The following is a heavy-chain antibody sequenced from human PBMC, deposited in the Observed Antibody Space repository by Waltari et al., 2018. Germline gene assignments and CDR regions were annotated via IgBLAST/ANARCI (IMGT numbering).Heavy chain of an antibody. Sequence: QLQLQESGPGLVKPSETLSFTCTVSGGSISSSSYYWGWIRQPPGKGLEWIGSIYYSGGTYYNPSLSSRVTISLDTSKNQFSLKLSSVTAADTAVYYCATKRESSASGFDYWGQGTLVTVSS. CDR1: GGSISSSSYY. D-gene: IGHD6-19*01. J-gene: IGHJ4*02. CDR3: ATKRESSASGFDY. V-gene: IGHV4-39*01. CDR2: IYYSGGT.